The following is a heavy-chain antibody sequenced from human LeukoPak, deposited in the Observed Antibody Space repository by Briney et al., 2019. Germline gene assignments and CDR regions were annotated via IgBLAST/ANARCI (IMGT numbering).Heavy chain of an antibody. J-gene: IGHJ4*02. CDR1: GFTFDDYA. CDR3: AKNGYYDSSGYYLDY. D-gene: IGHD3-22*01. V-gene: IGHV3-9*01. CDR2: ISWNSGRR. Sequence: GGSLRLSCVGSGFTFDDYAMHWVRQAPGKGLEWVSGISWNSGRRGYADSVKGRFTISRDNSKNTLYLQMNSLRAEDTAVYYCAKNGYYDSSGYYLDYWGQGTLVTVSS.